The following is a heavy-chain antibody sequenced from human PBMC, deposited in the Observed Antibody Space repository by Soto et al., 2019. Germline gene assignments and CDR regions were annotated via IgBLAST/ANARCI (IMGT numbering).Heavy chain of an antibody. D-gene: IGHD6-19*01. CDR2: IYHSGST. V-gene: IGHV4-4*02. J-gene: IGHJ3*02. CDR1: SGSISSSNW. Sequence: QVQLQESGPGLLKPSGTLSLTCAVSSGSISSSNWWSWVRQPPGKGLEWIGEIYHSGSTNYNPSLKSRVTISVNESHHQLSLKLGSVTAADTAANYCASGDRSSGWYVTHDAFDIWGQGTMVTVSS. CDR3: ASGDRSSGWYVTHDAFDI.